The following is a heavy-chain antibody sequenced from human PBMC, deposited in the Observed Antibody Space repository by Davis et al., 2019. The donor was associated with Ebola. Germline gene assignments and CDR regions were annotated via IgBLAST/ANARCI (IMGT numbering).Heavy chain of an antibody. Sequence: GESLKISCGASGFTFSRHSMNWVRQAPGKGLEWIAFISSGGHDTYYADSVRGRFTISRDNAKNLLYLQLNSLRDEDTALYYCAKDAEDGSGNWFFDVRGRGALVTVSS. CDR3: AKDAEDGSGNWFFDV. V-gene: IGHV3-21*05. CDR1: GFTFSRHS. D-gene: IGHD5-24*01. CDR2: ISSGGHDT. J-gene: IGHJ2*01.